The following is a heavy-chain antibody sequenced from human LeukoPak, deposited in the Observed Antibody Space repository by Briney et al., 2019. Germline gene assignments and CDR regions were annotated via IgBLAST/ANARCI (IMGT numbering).Heavy chain of an antibody. D-gene: IGHD1-26*01. CDR1: GFTFSSYA. CDR3: ARGSYYGYYSFDC. J-gene: IGHJ4*02. V-gene: IGHV3-23*01. Sequence: GGSLRLSCAASGFTFSSYAMSWVRQAPGKGLEWVSGISRGGGSTKYADSVKGRFTISRDNSKSTLYLQMNSLRAEDTAVYYCARGSYYGYYSFDCWGQGTLVTVSS. CDR2: ISRGGGST.